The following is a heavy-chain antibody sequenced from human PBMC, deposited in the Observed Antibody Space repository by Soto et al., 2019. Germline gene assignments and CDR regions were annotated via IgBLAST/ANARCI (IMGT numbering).Heavy chain of an antibody. D-gene: IGHD1-26*01. Sequence: SVKVSCKASGGTFSSYAISWVRQAPGQGLEWMGGIIPIFGTANYAQKFQGRVTITADESTSTAYMELSSLRSEDTAVYYCARDSRSGSYSEKFDYCGQGTLVTVSS. CDR3: ARDSRSGSYSEKFDY. CDR1: GGTFSSYA. CDR2: IIPIFGTA. J-gene: IGHJ4*02. V-gene: IGHV1-69*13.